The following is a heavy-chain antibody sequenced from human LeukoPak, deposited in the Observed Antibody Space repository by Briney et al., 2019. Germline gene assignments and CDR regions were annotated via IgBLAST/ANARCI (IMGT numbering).Heavy chain of an antibody. D-gene: IGHD3-3*01. Sequence: PSETLSLTCTVSGGSISSYYWSWIRQPPGKGLEWIGYIYYSGSTNYNPSLKSRVTISVDTSKNQFSLKLSSVTAADTAVYYCARVVIIPNYYFDYWGQGTLVTVSS. V-gene: IGHV4-59*01. CDR3: ARVVIIPNYYFDY. CDR2: IYYSGST. J-gene: IGHJ4*02. CDR1: GGSISSYY.